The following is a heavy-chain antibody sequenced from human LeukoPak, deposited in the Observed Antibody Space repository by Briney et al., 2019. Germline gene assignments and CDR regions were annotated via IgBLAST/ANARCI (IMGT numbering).Heavy chain of an antibody. CDR1: GGTFSSYA. CDR3: ARAGGLYGMDV. CDR2: ISTYNGNT. J-gene: IGHJ6*02. D-gene: IGHD2-15*01. V-gene: IGHV1-18*01. Sequence: GASVNVSCKASGGTFSSYAITWVRQAPGQGLEWMGWISTYNGNTNYAQKLQGRVTMTTDTSTNTAYMELKSLRSDDTAVYYCARAGGLYGMDVWGRGTTVTVSS.